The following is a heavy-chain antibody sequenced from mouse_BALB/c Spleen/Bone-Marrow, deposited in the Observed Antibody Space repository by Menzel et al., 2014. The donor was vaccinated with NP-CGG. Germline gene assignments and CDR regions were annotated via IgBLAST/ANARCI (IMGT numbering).Heavy chain of an antibody. Sequence: EVQLQESGGGLVKPGESLKLSCAASGFTFSSYTMSWVRQTPEKRLEWVATISNGGSYTYYPDSVKGRFTISRDNAKNTLYLQMSSLKSEDTAMYYCTRDLYDGYYYYAMDYWGQGTSVTVSS. CDR1: GFTFSSYT. CDR2: ISNGGSYT. J-gene: IGHJ4*01. D-gene: IGHD2-3*01. V-gene: IGHV5-6-4*01. CDR3: TRDLYDGYYYYAMDY.